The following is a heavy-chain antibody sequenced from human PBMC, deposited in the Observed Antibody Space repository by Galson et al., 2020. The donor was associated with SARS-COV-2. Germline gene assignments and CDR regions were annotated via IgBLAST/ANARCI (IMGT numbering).Heavy chain of an antibody. CDR2: IYHSGST. CDR1: GGSISSGGYS. V-gene: IGHV4-30-2*01. Sequence: ETSETLSLTCAVSGGSISSGGYSWSWIRQPPGKGLEWIGYIYHSGSTYYNPSLKSRVTISVDRSKNQFSLKLSSVTAADTAVYYCASVDYYYYGMDVWGQGTTVTVSS. D-gene: IGHD2-21*01. CDR3: ASVDYYYYGMDV. J-gene: IGHJ6*02.